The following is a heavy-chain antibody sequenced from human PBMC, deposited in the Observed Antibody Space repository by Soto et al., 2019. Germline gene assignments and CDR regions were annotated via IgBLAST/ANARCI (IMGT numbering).Heavy chain of an antibody. D-gene: IGHD3-9*01. CDR3: AGGSYYDILTGYLYYYYYYGMDV. J-gene: IGHJ6*02. CDR2: ISYDGSNK. V-gene: IGHV3-30*03. Sequence: QVQLVESGGGVVQPGRSLRLSCAASGFTFSSYGMHWFRQAPGKGLEWVAVISYDGSNKYYADSVKGRFTISRDNSKNTLYLQMNSLRAEDTAVYYCAGGSYYDILTGYLYYYYYYGMDVWGQGTTVTVSS. CDR1: GFTFSSYG.